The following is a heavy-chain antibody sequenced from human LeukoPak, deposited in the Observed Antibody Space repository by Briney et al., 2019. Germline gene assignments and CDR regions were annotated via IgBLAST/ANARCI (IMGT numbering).Heavy chain of an antibody. Sequence: GGSLRLSCSASGFTFNTYAMHWVRQDPGKGLEYVSAIDHNGGTTYYADSVKGRFTISRDNSKNTLYLQMSSLRTEDTAVYYCAPGKFDYWGQGTLVTVSS. J-gene: IGHJ4*02. CDR2: IDHNGGTT. CDR1: GFTFNTYA. CDR3: APGKFDY. V-gene: IGHV3-64D*06.